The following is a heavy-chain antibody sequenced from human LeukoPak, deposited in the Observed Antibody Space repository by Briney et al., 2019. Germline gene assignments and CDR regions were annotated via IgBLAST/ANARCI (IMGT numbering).Heavy chain of an antibody. CDR1: GFTFSSYA. D-gene: IGHD3-22*01. CDR3: AKDFPYYYDSSGYYS. CDR2: ISGSGGST. Sequence: GGSLRLSCAASGFTFSSYAMSWVRQAPGKGLEWVAAISGSGGSTYYADSVKGRFTISRDNSKNTLYLQMNSLRAEDTAVYYCAKDFPYYYDSSGYYSWGQGTLVTVSS. J-gene: IGHJ4*02. V-gene: IGHV3-23*01.